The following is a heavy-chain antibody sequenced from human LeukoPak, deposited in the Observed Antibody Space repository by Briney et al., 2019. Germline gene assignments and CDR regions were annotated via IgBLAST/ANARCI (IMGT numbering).Heavy chain of an antibody. CDR3: AREPIYGSGGD. Sequence: SETLSLTCTVSGGSISSYYWSWIRQPPGKGLEWIGYIYYSGSTNYNPSLKSRVTISVDTSKNQFSLKLSSVTAADTAVYYCAREPIYGSGGDWGQGTLVTVSS. CDR1: GGSISSYY. V-gene: IGHV4-59*01. J-gene: IGHJ4*02. CDR2: IYYSGST. D-gene: IGHD3-10*01.